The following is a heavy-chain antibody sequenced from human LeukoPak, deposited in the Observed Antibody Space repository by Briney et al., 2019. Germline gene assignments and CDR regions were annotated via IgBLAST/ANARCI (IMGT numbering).Heavy chain of an antibody. Sequence: SETLSLTCTVSGGSISSSSSYYWGWIRQPPGKGLEWIGSIYYTGDTYYNSSLKSRVTISVDTSKNQFSLKLSSVTAAGTALYYCARLRGYTDGNPGYWGQGSLVTVSS. D-gene: IGHD5-12*01. J-gene: IGHJ4*02. CDR3: ARLRGYTDGNPGY. CDR2: IYYTGDT. CDR1: GGSISSSSSYY. V-gene: IGHV4-39*01.